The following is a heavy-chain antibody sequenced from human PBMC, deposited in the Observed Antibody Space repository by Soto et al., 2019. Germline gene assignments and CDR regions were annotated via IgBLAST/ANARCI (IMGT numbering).Heavy chain of an antibody. CDR1: GGTFSSYA. CDR3: ARVGIAAAGMGP. V-gene: IGHV1-69*06. CDR2: IIPIFGTA. D-gene: IGHD6-13*01. Sequence: QVQLVQSGAEVKKPGSSVKVSCKASGGTFSSYAISWVRQAPGQGLAWMGGIIPIFGTANYAQKFQGRVTITADKSTSTAYMELSSLRSEDTAVYYWARVGIAAAGMGPWGQGTLVTVSS. J-gene: IGHJ5*02.